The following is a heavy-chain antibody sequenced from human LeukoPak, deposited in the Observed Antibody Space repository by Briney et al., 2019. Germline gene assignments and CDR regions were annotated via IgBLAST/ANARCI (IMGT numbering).Heavy chain of an antibody. D-gene: IGHD3-10*01. V-gene: IGHV4-34*01. CDR3: AREGSAYAFDI. CDR1: GGSFRGYY. Sequence: SETLSLTCAVYGGSFRGYYWSWIPQPPGKGLEWIGEINHSGSTNYNTSLKSRVTISVDTSKNQFSLKLSSVTAADTAVYYCAREGSAYAFDIWVQGTMVTVSS. J-gene: IGHJ3*02. CDR2: INHSGST.